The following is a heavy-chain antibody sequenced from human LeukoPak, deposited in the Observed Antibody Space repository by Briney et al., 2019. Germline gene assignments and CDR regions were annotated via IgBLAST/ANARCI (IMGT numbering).Heavy chain of an antibody. D-gene: IGHD3-22*01. CDR3: AKEIYYDSTGPQY. Sequence: GGSLRLSCAASGFTFSSYSMNWVRQAPGKGLEWVSAISGSGGSTYYADSVKGRFTISRGNSKNTLYLQMNSLRAEDTAVYHCAKEIYYDSTGPQYWGQGTLVTVSS. V-gene: IGHV3-23*01. CDR1: GFTFSSYS. J-gene: IGHJ4*02. CDR2: ISGSGGST.